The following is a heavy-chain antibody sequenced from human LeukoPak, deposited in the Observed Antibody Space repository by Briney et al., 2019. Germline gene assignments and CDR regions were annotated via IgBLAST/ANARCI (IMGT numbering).Heavy chain of an antibody. D-gene: IGHD2-2*01. CDR3: ARDEGDLYCSSTSCSENWFDP. CDR1: GGTFSSYA. Sequence: VASVKVSCKASGGTFSSYAMHWVRQAPGQRLEWMGWINAGNGNTKYSQKFQGRVTITRDTSASTAYMELSSLRSEDTAVYYCARDEGDLYCSSTSCSENWFDPWGQGTLVTVSS. V-gene: IGHV1-3*01. J-gene: IGHJ5*02. CDR2: INAGNGNT.